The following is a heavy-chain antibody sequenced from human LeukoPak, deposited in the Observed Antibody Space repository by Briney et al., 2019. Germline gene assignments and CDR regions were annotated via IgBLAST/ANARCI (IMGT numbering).Heavy chain of an antibody. Sequence: KPSETLSLTCAVYGGSFSGYYWSWIRQPPGKGLEWIGEINHSGSTNYNPSLKSRVTISVDTSKNQFSLKLSSVTAADTAVYYCARVKLAHGAYDYWGQGTLVTVSS. V-gene: IGHV4-34*01. J-gene: IGHJ4*02. D-gene: IGHD2-21*01. CDR3: ARVKLAHGAYDY. CDR1: GGSFSGYY. CDR2: INHSGST.